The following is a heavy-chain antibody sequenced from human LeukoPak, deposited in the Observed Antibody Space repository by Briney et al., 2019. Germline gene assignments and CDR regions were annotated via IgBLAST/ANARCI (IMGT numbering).Heavy chain of an antibody. Sequence: PGGSLRLSCAASGFTFHDHGMSWVRQAPGKGLEWVSSLSWNGGETRYADFVKGRFAISRDNAKNSLYLQMNSLRAEDTAVYYCARDRGAYSSSSGYYYYMDVWGKGTTVTVSS. CDR2: LSWNGGET. CDR1: GFTFHDHG. J-gene: IGHJ6*03. D-gene: IGHD6-6*01. CDR3: ARDRGAYSSSSGYYYYMDV. V-gene: IGHV3-20*04.